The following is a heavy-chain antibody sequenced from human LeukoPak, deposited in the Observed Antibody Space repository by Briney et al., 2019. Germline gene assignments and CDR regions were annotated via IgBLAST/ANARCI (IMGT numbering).Heavy chain of an antibody. D-gene: IGHD6-19*01. CDR1: GFTFSSYA. J-gene: IGHJ4*01. CDR3: AKDYSSGWCLDY. V-gene: IGHV3-23*01. CDR2: ISGRGGYT. Sequence: TGGSLRLSCAASGFTFSSYAMSWVRQAPGKGLEWVSGISGRGGYTYYADSVKGWFTISRDNSKNTLYLQMNSLTVEDTAVYYCAKDYSSGWCLDYWGQGSLVTVSS.